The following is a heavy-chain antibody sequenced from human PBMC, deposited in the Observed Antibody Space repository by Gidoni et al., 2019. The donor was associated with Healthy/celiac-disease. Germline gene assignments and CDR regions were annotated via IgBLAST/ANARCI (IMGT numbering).Heavy chain of an antibody. V-gene: IGHV3-30*18. CDR1: GFTFSSYG. CDR3: AKEQVSSGADY. CDR2: ISYDGSNK. Sequence: QLQLVESGGGVVQPGSSLRLSCEASGFTFSSYGMHWVRQAPGKGLEWVAVISYDGSNKYYADSVKGRFTISRDNSKNTLYLQMNSLRAEDTAVYYCAKEQVSSGADYWGQGTLVTVSS. D-gene: IGHD2-15*01. J-gene: IGHJ4*02.